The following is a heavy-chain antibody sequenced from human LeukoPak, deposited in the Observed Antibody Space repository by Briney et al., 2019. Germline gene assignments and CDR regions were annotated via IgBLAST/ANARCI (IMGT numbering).Heavy chain of an antibody. CDR3: AGSITMVRGVINY. CDR1: GGSISSYH. V-gene: IGHV4-4*07. CDR2: IYTSGST. J-gene: IGHJ4*02. Sequence: SETLSLTCTVSGGSISSYHWSWIRQPAGKGLEWIGRIYTSGSTNYNPSLKSRVTMSVDTSKNQFSLKLSSVTAADTAVYYCAGSITMVRGVINYWGQGTLVTVSS. D-gene: IGHD3-10*01.